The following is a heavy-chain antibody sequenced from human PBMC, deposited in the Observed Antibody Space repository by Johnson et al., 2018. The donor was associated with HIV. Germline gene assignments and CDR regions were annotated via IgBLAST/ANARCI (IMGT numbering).Heavy chain of an antibody. Sequence: VYLVESGGGLVQPGGSLRLSCAASGFTFSDYYMSWIRQAAGEGLEWVGRIKSETDGGTTDYAAPVKGRFTISRDDSKNTLYLQMNSLKTEDTAVYYCARDVKYYDTSGYHSDAFDIWGQGTLVIVSS. V-gene: IGHV3-15*01. J-gene: IGHJ3*02. CDR1: GFTFSDYY. CDR3: ARDVKYYDTSGYHSDAFDI. CDR2: IKSETDGGTT. D-gene: IGHD3-22*01.